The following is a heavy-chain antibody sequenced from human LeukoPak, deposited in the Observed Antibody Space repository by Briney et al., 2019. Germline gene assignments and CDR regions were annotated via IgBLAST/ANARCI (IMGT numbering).Heavy chain of an antibody. CDR3: ARDGRKWMAPFDY. V-gene: IGHV3-48*03. D-gene: IGHD6-19*01. CDR2: ISSSGSTI. CDR1: GSTFSSYE. Sequence: GGSLRLSCAASGSTFSSYEMNWVRQAPGKGLEWVSYISSSGSTIYYADSVKGRFTISRDNAKNSLYLQMNSLRAEDTAVYYCARDGRKWMAPFDYWGQGTLVTVSS. J-gene: IGHJ4*02.